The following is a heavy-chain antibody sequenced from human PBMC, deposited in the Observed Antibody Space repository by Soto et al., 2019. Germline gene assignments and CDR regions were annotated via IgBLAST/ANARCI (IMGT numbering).Heavy chain of an antibody. V-gene: IGHV3-30*18. CDR2: ISYDGSNK. CDR1: GFTFSSYG. Sequence: AGGSLRLSCAASGFTFSSYGMHWVRQAPGKGLEWVAVISYDGSNKYYADSVKGRFTISRDNSKNTLYLQMNSLRAEDTAVYYCAKTRMVRREYFDYWGQGTLVTVSS. J-gene: IGHJ4*02. D-gene: IGHD1-1*01. CDR3: AKTRMVRREYFDY.